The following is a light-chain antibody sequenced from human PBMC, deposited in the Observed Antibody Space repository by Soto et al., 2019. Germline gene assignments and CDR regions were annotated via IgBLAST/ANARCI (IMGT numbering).Light chain of an antibody. CDR3: SSYTSSSTLEV. CDR1: SSDVGGYNY. Sequence: QSALTQPPSVSGSPGQSVTISCTGTSSDVGGYNYVSWYQQHPGKAPKLMIYEVSNRPSGVSNRFSGSKSGNTASLTISGLQAEDEADYYCSSYTSSSTLEVFGGGTKVTVL. J-gene: IGLJ2*01. CDR2: EVS. V-gene: IGLV2-14*01.